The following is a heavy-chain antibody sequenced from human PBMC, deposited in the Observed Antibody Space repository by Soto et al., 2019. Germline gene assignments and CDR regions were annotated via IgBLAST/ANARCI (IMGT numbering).Heavy chain of an antibody. D-gene: IGHD6-13*01. Sequence: QVQLVQSGAEVKKPGSSVKVSCKASGGTFSSYAISWVRQAPGQGLEWMGGIIPIFGTANYAQKFQGRVTITADESTSIAYMELSSLRSEDTAVYYCARATVIAAAVYYYYGMDVWGQGTTVTVSS. CDR3: ARATVIAAAVYYYYGMDV. V-gene: IGHV1-69*01. CDR2: IIPIFGTA. J-gene: IGHJ6*02. CDR1: GGTFSSYA.